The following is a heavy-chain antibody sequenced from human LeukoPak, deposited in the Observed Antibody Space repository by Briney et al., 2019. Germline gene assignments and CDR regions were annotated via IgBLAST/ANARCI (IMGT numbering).Heavy chain of an antibody. J-gene: IGHJ4*02. CDR3: ARGGKGNADGYNQAFNY. Sequence: ASVKVSCEASGYTFTNYYIHWVRQAPGQGLEWMGIINPSGGSTSYAQKFQGRVTMTRDTSTSTVYMELSSPRSEDTAVYYCARGGKGNADGYNQAFNYWGQGTLVTVSS. V-gene: IGHV1-46*01. D-gene: IGHD5-24*01. CDR2: INPSGGST. CDR1: GYTFTNYY.